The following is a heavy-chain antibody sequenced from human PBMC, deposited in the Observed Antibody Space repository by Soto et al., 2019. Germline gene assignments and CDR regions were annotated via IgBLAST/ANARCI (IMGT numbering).Heavy chain of an antibody. V-gene: IGHV1-2*02. J-gene: IGHJ4*02. CDR2: INPNSGGT. Sequence: GASVKVSCKASGYTFTGYYMHWVRQAPGQGLEWMGWINPNSGGTNYAQKFQGRVTMTRDTSISTAYMELSRLRSDDTAVYYCARDQGRAAEMATIDYWGQGTLVTVPQ. D-gene: IGHD5-12*01. CDR3: ARDQGRAAEMATIDY. CDR1: GYTFTGYY.